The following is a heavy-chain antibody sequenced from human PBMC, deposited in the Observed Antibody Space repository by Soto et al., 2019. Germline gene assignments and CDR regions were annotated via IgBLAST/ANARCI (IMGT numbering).Heavy chain of an antibody. CDR3: ARHVSGGAVWGSYRYGTVFDY. CDR1: GGSISSSSYY. Sequence: QLQLQESGPGLVKPSETLSLTCTVSGGSISSSSYYWGWIRQPPGKGLEWIGSIYYSGSTYYNPSLKSRVTISVDTSKNQFSLKLSSVTAADTAVYYCARHVSGGAVWGSYRYGTVFDYWGQGTLVTVSS. J-gene: IGHJ4*02. V-gene: IGHV4-39*01. CDR2: IYYSGST. D-gene: IGHD3-16*02.